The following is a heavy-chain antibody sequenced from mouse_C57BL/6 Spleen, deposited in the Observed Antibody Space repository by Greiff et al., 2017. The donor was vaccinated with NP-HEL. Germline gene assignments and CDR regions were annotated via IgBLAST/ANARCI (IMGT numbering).Heavy chain of an antibody. Sequence: QVHVKQSGAELVKPGASVKLSCKASGYTFTSYWMHWVKQRPGQGLEWIGMIHPNSGSTNYNEKFKSKATLTVDKSSSTAYMQLSSLTSEDSAVYYCARRYDYHWYFDVWGTGTTVTVSS. CDR2: IHPNSGST. CDR3: ARRYDYHWYFDV. J-gene: IGHJ1*03. V-gene: IGHV1-64*01. CDR1: GYTFTSYW. D-gene: IGHD2-4*01.